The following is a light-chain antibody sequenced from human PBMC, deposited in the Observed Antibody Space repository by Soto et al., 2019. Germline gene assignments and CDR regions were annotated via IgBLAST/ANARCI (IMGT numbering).Light chain of an antibody. CDR2: EVS. V-gene: IGKV1-5*01. CDR3: QQYNGFPYT. Sequence: DIQMTQSPSTLSASVGDRVSITGRASQSVSDWLDWFQQKPGKAPKLLIYEVSSLESGVPSRFSGSGSGTEFTLTISNLQPDDFATYYCQQYNGFPYTFGLGTKLQI. CDR1: QSVSDW. J-gene: IGKJ2*01.